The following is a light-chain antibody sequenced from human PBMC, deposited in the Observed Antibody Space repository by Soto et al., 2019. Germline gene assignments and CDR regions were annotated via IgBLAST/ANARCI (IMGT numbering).Light chain of an antibody. V-gene: IGKV1-5*01. CDR2: DAS. CDR1: QSISTW. Sequence: DIQMTQSPSTLSASVGDRVTITCRASQSISTWLAWYQQKPGKAPKLLIYDASNLESGVPLRFSGSGSGTEFTLTISGLQPDDFATYYCQHYTGYSPWTFGQGTKVEIK. CDR3: QHYTGYSPWT. J-gene: IGKJ1*01.